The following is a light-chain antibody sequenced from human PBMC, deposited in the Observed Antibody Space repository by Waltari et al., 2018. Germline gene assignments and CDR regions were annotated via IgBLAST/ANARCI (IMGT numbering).Light chain of an antibody. CDR1: QSVGSS. CDR2: DAS. J-gene: IGKJ5*01. V-gene: IGKV3-11*01. Sequence: EIVLPQSPVTLSLAPGEIATPSCWASQSVGSSLAWYQQKPGQAPRLLMYDASNRATGVPARFNGSGSGTDFTLTIISLQSEDSAVYYCQQRSNWPPITFGQGTRLEIK. CDR3: QQRSNWPPIT.